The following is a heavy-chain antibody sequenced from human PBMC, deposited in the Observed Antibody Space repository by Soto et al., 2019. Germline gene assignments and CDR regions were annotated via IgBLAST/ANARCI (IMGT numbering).Heavy chain of an antibody. CDR2: ISYDGSNK. Sequence: QVQLVESGGGVVQPGRSLRLSCAASGFTFSSYAMNWVRQAPGKGLEWVALISYDGSNKYYADSVKGRFTISRDSSKNTLYLQMNSLREADTAFYYCGRCSSTSCHLGSDYWGQGTLVTVSS. CDR3: GRCSSTSCHLGSDY. V-gene: IGHV3-30-3*01. D-gene: IGHD2-2*01. CDR1: GFTFSSYA. J-gene: IGHJ4*02.